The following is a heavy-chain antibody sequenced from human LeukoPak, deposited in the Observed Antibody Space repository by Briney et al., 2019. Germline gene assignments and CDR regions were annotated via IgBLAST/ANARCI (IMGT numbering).Heavy chain of an antibody. V-gene: IGHV1-2*02. Sequence: ASVKVSCKASGYTFTGYYMHWVRQAPGQGLEWMGWINPKSGGTKYAQKFQGRVTMTRDTSISTAYMELSRLRSDDTVMYYCARDIEWELLGIYYMDVWGKGTTVTVSS. CDR3: ARDIEWELLGIYYMDV. CDR2: INPKSGGT. D-gene: IGHD1-26*01. CDR1: GYTFTGYY. J-gene: IGHJ6*03.